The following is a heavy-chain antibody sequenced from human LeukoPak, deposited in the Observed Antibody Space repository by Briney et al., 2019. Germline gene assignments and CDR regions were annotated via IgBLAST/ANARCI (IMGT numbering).Heavy chain of an antibody. V-gene: IGHV4-59*01. D-gene: IGHD3-10*01. CDR2: IYYSGST. Sequence: PETLSLTCTVSGGSISSYYWSWTRQPPGKGLEWIGYIYYSGSTNYNPSLKSRVTISVDTSKNQFSLKLSSVTAADTAVYYCAGGGGAYYYGSGSYYAPQTNWFDPWGQGTLVTVSS. CDR1: GGSISSYY. CDR3: AGGGGAYYYGSGSYYAPQTNWFDP. J-gene: IGHJ5*02.